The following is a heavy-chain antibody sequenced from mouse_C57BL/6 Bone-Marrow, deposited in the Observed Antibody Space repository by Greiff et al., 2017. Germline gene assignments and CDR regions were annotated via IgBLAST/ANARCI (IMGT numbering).Heavy chain of an antibody. D-gene: IGHD2-5*01. CDR2: IDPSDSYT. V-gene: IGHV1-69*01. CDR1: GYTFTSYW. J-gene: IGHJ4*01. Sequence: QVQLQQPGAELVMPGASVKLSCKASGYTFTSYWMHWVKQRPGQGLEWIGEIDPSDSYTNYNQKFKGKSTLTVDKSSSTAYMQLSSLTSEDSAVYYCARNAAYYSNYLYYYAMDYWGQGTSVTGSS. CDR3: ARNAAYYSNYLYYYAMDY.